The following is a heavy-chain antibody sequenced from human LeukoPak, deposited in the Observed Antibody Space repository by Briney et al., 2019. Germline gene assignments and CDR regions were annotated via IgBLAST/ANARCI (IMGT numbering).Heavy chain of an antibody. Sequence: SETLSLTCAVYGGSFSGYYWSWIRQPPGKGREWIGEINHSGSTNYNPSLKSRVTISVDTSKNQFSLKLSSVTAADTAVYYCARGGLYNWNKIFDYWGQGTLVTVSS. V-gene: IGHV4-34*01. J-gene: IGHJ4*02. CDR2: INHSGST. CDR1: GGSFSGYY. CDR3: ARGGLYNWNKIFDY. D-gene: IGHD1/OR15-1a*01.